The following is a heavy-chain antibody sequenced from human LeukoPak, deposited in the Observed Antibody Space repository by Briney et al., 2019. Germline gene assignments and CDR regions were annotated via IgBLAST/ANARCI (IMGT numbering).Heavy chain of an antibody. Sequence: SETLSLTCSVSGGSISSNAFYWGWVRQPPGRGLEWIGSIYYSGTTFYNPSLESRVTMSADTSKNQFSLKVTSVTAADTAVYFCARQSGPYSSRWFDFWGQGTLVTVFS. V-gene: IGHV4-39*01. J-gene: IGHJ4*02. CDR2: IYYSGTT. D-gene: IGHD6-13*01. CDR1: GGSISSNAFY. CDR3: ARQSGPYSSRWFDF.